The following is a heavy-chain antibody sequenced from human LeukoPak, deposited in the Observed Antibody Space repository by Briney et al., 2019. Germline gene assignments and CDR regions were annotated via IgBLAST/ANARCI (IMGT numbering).Heavy chain of an antibody. Sequence: ASVKVSCKASGYTFTGYYMHWVRQAPGQGLEWMGWINPNSGGTNYAQKFQGRVTMTRDTSISTAYMELSRLRSDDTAVYYCARTAMTMGKYFDYWGQGTLVTVSS. D-gene: IGHD4/OR15-4a*01. CDR1: GYTFTGYY. CDR3: ARTAMTMGKYFDY. V-gene: IGHV1-2*02. CDR2: INPNSGGT. J-gene: IGHJ4*02.